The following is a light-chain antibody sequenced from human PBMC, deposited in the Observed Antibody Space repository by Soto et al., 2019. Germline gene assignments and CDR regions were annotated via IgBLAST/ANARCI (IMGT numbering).Light chain of an antibody. V-gene: IGLV2-14*03. CDR3: SSYRTYSTLEV. CDR2: DVS. Sequence: QSVLTQPCSVSGSPGESITISCTGTNTDIGGYNYVSWYQQHPGKAPKLVIYDVSSRPSGVSSRFSGSKSGYTASLTISGLQAEDDAHYYCSSYRTYSTLEVFGAGTKVTVL. CDR1: NTDIGGYNY. J-gene: IGLJ1*01.